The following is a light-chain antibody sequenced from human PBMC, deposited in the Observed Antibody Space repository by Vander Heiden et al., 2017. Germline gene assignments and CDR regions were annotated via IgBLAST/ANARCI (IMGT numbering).Light chain of an antibody. CDR2: GAS. V-gene: IGKV3-20*01. Sequence: EIVLTQSPGTLSLSPGERATLSCRASQSVSSSYLAWYQQKPGQAPRLLIYGASSRATGIPDRFSGSRSGTDFTLTISRLEPEDFAVYYCQQDGSSPYTFGQGTKLELK. CDR1: QSVSSSY. J-gene: IGKJ2*01. CDR3: QQDGSSPYT.